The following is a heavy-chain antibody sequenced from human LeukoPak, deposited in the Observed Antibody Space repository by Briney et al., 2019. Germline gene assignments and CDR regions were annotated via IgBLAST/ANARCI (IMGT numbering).Heavy chain of an antibody. CDR1: GGSISSSSYY. J-gene: IGHJ4*02. V-gene: IGHV4-39*01. CDR2: IYYSGST. D-gene: IGHD2-15*01. Sequence: SETLSLTCTVSGGSISSSSYYWGWIRQPPGKGLEWIGNIYYSGSTYYNPSLKSRVTISVDTSKNQFSLKLSSVTAADTALYYCASNYCSGGSRFLHYWGQGTLVTVSS. CDR3: ASNYCSGGSRFLHY.